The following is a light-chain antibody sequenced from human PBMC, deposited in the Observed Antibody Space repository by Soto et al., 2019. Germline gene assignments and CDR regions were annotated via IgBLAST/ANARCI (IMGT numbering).Light chain of an antibody. CDR3: QRYNSYSRT. CDR1: QSISNW. CDR2: DAS. V-gene: IGKV1-5*01. Sequence: DIQMTQSPSTLSASVGDRVSITFRASQSISNWLAWYQQKPGKVPKLLIYDASSLESGVPSRFSGSGSGTEFTLTISGLQPDDFATYYCQRYNSYSRTFGQGTKVDIK. J-gene: IGKJ1*01.